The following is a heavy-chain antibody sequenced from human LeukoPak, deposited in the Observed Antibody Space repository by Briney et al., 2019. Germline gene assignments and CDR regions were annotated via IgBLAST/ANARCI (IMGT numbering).Heavy chain of an antibody. CDR1: GGSFSGYY. D-gene: IGHD3-10*01. V-gene: IGHV4-34*01. CDR2: INHSGST. J-gene: IGHJ4*02. Sequence: PSETLSLTCAVYGGSFSGYYWSWIRQPPGKGLEWIGEINHSGSTNYNPSLKSRVTISVDTSKNQFSLKLSSVTAADTAVYYCARLLYYGSGSPEGYWGRGTLVTVSS. CDR3: ARLLYYGSGSPEGY.